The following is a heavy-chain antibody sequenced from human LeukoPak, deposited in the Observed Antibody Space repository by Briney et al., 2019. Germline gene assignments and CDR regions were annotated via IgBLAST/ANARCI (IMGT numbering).Heavy chain of an antibody. CDR3: ARDGAYHPLRVNDAFDI. CDR1: GFTFSSYA. V-gene: IGHV3-30-3*01. CDR2: ISCDGSNK. D-gene: IGHD3-16*01. Sequence: GRSLRLSCAASGFTFSSYAMHWVRQAPGKGLEWVAVISCDGSNKYYADSVKGRFTISRDNSKNTLYLQMNSLRAEDTAVYYCARDGAYHPLRVNDAFDIWGQGTMVTVSS. J-gene: IGHJ3*02.